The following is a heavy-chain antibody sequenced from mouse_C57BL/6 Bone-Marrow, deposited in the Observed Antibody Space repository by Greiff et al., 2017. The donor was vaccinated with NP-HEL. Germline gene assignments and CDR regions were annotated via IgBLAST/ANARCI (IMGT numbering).Heavy chain of an antibody. Sequence: QVQLQQPGTELVKPGASVKLSCKASGYTFTSYWMHWVKQRPGQGLEWIGNINPSNGGTNYNEKFKGKATLTVDKSSSTAYMQLSSLTSEDSAVYYCARSRLGRPYWYFDVWGTGTTVTVSS. D-gene: IGHD4-1*01. J-gene: IGHJ1*03. CDR1: GYTFTSYW. V-gene: IGHV1-53*01. CDR3: ARSRLGRPYWYFDV. CDR2: INPSNGGT.